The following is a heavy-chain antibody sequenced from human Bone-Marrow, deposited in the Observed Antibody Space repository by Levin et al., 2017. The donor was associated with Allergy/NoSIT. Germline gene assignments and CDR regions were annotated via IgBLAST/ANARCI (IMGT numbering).Heavy chain of an antibody. V-gene: IGHV3-30*18. CDR2: ISYDGSTK. J-gene: IGHJ4*02. CDR3: AKEGPGNYYSAYFDS. CDR1: GFPLSSSG. Sequence: LSLTCAASGFPLSSSGMQWVRQAPGKGLEWVTVISYDGSTKYYADSVKGRFDVSRDNSKNTLYLQMNSMRAEDTAVYYCAKEGPGNYYSAYFDSWGQGTLVTVSS. D-gene: IGHD3-10*01.